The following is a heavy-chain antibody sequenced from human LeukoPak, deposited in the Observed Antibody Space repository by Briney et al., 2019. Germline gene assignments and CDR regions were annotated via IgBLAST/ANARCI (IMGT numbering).Heavy chain of an antibody. CDR2: IKQDGSEK. J-gene: IGHJ3*02. CDR1: GFTSSSYW. Sequence: PGGSLRLSCAASGFTSSSYWMNWVRQAPGKGLEWVANIKQDGSEKYYVDSVKGRFTISRDNGKNSLYLQMNNLRAEDTAVYYCARDTDDFQGLDIWGLGTMVTVSS. CDR3: ARDTDDFQGLDI. V-gene: IGHV3-7*01. D-gene: IGHD3-3*01.